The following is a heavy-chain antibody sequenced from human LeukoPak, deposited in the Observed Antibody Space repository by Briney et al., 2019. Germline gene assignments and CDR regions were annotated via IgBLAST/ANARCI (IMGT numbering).Heavy chain of an antibody. CDR2: IYYSGST. J-gene: IGHJ6*03. CDR1: GGSISSYY. V-gene: IGHV4-59*08. CDR3: ARDIVVATGYYYYMDV. D-gene: IGHD2-2*01. Sequence: SETLSLTCTVSGGSISSYYWSWIRQPPGKGLEWIGYIYYSGSTNYNPSLKSRVTISVDTSKNQFSLKLSSVTAADTAVYYCARDIVVATGYYYYMDVWGKGTTVTVSS.